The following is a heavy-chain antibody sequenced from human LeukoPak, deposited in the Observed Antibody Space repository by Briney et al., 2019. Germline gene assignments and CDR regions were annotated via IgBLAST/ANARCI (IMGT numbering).Heavy chain of an antibody. Sequence: GGSLRLSCAASEFTFSTYLMTWVRQAPGKGREWVANIKQDGSEKYYADSVRGQFTISRDNGKKSLYLQMNSLRVEDTAVYYCAGERPSSSWYDFWGQGTLVTVSS. CDR1: EFTFSTYL. V-gene: IGHV3-7*01. CDR3: AGERPSSSWYDF. D-gene: IGHD6-13*01. CDR2: IKQDGSEK. J-gene: IGHJ5*01.